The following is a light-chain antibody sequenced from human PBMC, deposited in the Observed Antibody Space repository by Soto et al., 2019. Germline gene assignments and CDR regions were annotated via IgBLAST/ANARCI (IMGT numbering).Light chain of an antibody. V-gene: IGLV3-21*04. CDR2: YDT. J-gene: IGLJ3*02. CDR3: QVSDGSSDHLM. CDR1: NIGGKS. Sequence: SYELTQAPSVSVAPGQTARITCGGDNIGGKSVHWYRLRPGQAPLLVIYYDTDRPSGIPERFSGSNSGNTATLTISRVEAGDEADYYCQVSDGSSDHLMFGAGTKLTVL.